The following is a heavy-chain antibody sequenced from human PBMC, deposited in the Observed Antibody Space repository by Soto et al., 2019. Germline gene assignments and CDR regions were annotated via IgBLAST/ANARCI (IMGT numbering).Heavy chain of an antibody. CDR1: TFTFTSSA. CDR2: IVVGSGNT. J-gene: IGHJ4*02. V-gene: IGHV1-58*01. Sequence: QMQLVQSGPEVKKPGTSVKVSCKASTFTFTSSAVQWVRQARGQRLEWIGWIVVGSGNTKYAQNFQERVTITREMSSDTAYLELSSLRSEDTAVYYCATHREGATYYFDYWGQGTLLTVSS. D-gene: IGHD1-26*01. CDR3: ATHREGATYYFDY.